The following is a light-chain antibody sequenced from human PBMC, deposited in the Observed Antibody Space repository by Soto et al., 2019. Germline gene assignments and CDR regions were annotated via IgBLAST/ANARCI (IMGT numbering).Light chain of an antibody. CDR1: SGSVLTSYY. Sequence: QAVVSQEPSFSVSPGGPVTLTCGLTSGSVLTSYYPTWYQQTPGQAPRTLIYSTNIRSSGVPDRFSGSILGNKAALTITGSQADDESDYYCALYVGTGTVVFGGGTKVTVL. CDR3: ALYVGTGTVV. CDR2: STN. J-gene: IGLJ2*01. V-gene: IGLV8-61*01.